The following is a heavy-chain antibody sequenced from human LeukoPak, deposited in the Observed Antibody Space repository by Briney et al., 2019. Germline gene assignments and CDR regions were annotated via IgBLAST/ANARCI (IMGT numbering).Heavy chain of an antibody. Sequence: GGSLRLSCAASGFTFSNYGMHWVRQAPGKGLEWVAVISYDGSNKFYADSVKGRFTISRDNSKNTLYLQMNSLRTEDTAVYYCARGAGIWGQGTMVTVSS. V-gene: IGHV3-30*03. CDR3: ARGAGI. J-gene: IGHJ3*02. CDR2: ISYDGSNK. CDR1: GFTFSNYG.